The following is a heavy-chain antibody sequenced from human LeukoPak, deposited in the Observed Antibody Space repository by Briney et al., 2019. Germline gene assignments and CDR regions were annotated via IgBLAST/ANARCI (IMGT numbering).Heavy chain of an antibody. V-gene: IGHV4-39*01. CDR3: ARRLLGRGVTP. CDR1: GGSISSTNYY. Sequence: PSETLSLTCTVSGGSISSTNYYWGWIRQPPGKGLEWIGYIHYTGSTYYNPSLKSRVAISVDTSKDQFSLKLSSVTAADTAVYYCARRLLGRGVTPWGQGTLVTVSS. D-gene: IGHD3-10*01. CDR2: IHYTGST. J-gene: IGHJ5*02.